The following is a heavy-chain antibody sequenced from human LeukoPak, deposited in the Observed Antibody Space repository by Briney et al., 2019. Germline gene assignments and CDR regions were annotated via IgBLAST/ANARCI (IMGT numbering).Heavy chain of an antibody. CDR1: GGSFSGYY. CDR3: ARRYCSGGSCYVGWYFDL. J-gene: IGHJ2*01. CDR2: INHSGST. D-gene: IGHD2-15*01. Sequence: SETLSLTCAVYGGSFSGYYWSWIRQPPGKGLEWIGEINHSGSTNYNPSLKSRVTISVDTSKNQFSLKLSSVTAADTAVYYCARRYCSGGSCYVGWYFDLWGRGTLVTVSS. V-gene: IGHV4-34*01.